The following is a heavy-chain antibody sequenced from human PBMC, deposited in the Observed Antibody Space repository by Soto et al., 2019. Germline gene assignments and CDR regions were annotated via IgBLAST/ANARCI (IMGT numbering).Heavy chain of an antibody. CDR1: GFTFSSYA. CDR3: AKDRVLGISSWLYYYYYGMDV. V-gene: IGHV3-30*18. J-gene: IGHJ6*02. D-gene: IGHD6-13*01. CDR2: ISYDGSNK. Sequence: GGSLRLSCAASGFTFSSYAMHWVRQAPGKGLEWVAVISYDGSNKYYADSVKGRFTISRDTSKNTLYLQMNSLRAEDTAVYYCAKDRVLGISSWLYYYYYGMDVWGQGTTVTVSS.